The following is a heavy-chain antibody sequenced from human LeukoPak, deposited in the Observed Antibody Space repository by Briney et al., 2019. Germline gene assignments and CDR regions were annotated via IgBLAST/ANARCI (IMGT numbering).Heavy chain of an antibody. J-gene: IGHJ6*02. CDR1: GGSISSYY. CDR2: IYYSGST. CDR3: ARSHDSSGYYDYYYGMDV. Sequence: SETLSLTCTVSGGSISSYYWSWIRQPPGKGLEWIGYIYYSGSTNYNPSLKSRVTILVDTSKNQFSLKLSSVTAADTAVYYCARSHDSSGYYDYYYGMDVWGQGTTVTVSS. V-gene: IGHV4-59*01. D-gene: IGHD3-22*01.